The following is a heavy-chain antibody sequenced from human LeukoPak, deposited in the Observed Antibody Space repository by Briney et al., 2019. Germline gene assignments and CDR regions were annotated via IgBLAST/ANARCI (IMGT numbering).Heavy chain of an antibody. Sequence: SETLSLTCAVYGGSFSGYYWSWIRQPPGKGLEWIGEINHSGSTNYNPSLKSRVTISVDTSKNQFSLKLSSVTVADTAVYYCARGWPSITIFGVVIKGGSYFDYWGQGTLVTVSS. D-gene: IGHD3-3*01. J-gene: IGHJ4*02. V-gene: IGHV4-34*01. CDR3: ARGWPSITIFGVVIKGGSYFDY. CDR2: INHSGST. CDR1: GGSFSGYY.